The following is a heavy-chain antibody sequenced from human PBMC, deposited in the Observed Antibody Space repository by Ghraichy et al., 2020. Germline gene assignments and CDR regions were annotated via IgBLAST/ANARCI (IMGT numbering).Heavy chain of an antibody. Sequence: ASVKVSCKASGYTFTTSAMNWVRQAPGQGLEWMGWINTNTGDPTYAPGFTGRFVFSLDTSVNTAYLQISSLKAEDTAVYYCARGSCGVQGKYCFDYWGQGALVTVSS. CDR1: GYTFTTSA. D-gene: IGHD3-10*01. CDR3: ARGSCGVQGKYCFDY. J-gene: IGHJ4*02. V-gene: IGHV7-4-1*02. CDR2: INTNTGDP.